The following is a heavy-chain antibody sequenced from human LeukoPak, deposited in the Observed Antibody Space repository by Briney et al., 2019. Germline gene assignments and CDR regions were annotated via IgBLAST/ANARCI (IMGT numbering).Heavy chain of an antibody. Sequence: PSETLSLTCTVSGYSISSDYYWGWRRQPPGKGLEWIGNIYHSGSTYYNASLKSRVTILVDMSKNQFSLKLSSVTAADTAVYFCARAYSSSWYFNWFDPWGQGTQVTVSS. CDR3: ARAYSSSWYFNWFDP. CDR2: IYHSGST. D-gene: IGHD6-13*01. CDR1: GYSISSDYY. V-gene: IGHV4-38-2*02. J-gene: IGHJ5*02.